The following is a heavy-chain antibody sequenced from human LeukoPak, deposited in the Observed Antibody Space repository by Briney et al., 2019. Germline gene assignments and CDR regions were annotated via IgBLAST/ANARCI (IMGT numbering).Heavy chain of an antibody. D-gene: IGHD2-2*02. CDR2: ISSSSSYI. J-gene: IGHJ4*02. CDR1: GFTFSSYS. CDR3: ASLHMGYCSSTSCYTSAGYFDY. V-gene: IGHV3-21*01. Sequence: PGGSLRLSCAASGFTFSSYSMNWVRQAPGKGLEWVSSISSSSSYIYYADSVKGRFTISRDNAKNSLYLQMNSLRAEDTAVYYCASLHMGYCSSTSCYTSAGYFDYWGQGTLVTVSS.